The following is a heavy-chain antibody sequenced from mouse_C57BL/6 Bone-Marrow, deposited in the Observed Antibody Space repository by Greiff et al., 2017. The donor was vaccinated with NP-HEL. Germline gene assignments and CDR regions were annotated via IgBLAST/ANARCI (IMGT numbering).Heavy chain of an antibody. CDR3: ARPFYGSSYRGAMDY. D-gene: IGHD1-1*01. V-gene: IGHV1-82*01. J-gene: IGHJ4*01. CDR2: IYPGDGDT. CDR1: GYAFSSSW. Sequence: QVQLQQSGPELVKPGASVKISCKASGYAFSSSWMNWVKQRPGKGLEWIGRIYPGDGDTNYNGKFKGKATLTADKSSSTAYMQLSSLTSEDSAVYFCARPFYGSSYRGAMDYWGQGTSVTVSS.